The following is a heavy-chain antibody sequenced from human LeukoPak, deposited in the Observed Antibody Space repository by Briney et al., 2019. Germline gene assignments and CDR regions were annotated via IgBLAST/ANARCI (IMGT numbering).Heavy chain of an antibody. V-gene: IGHV3-23*01. CDR3: AKEGQAGITMVRGVMKGDFDY. Sequence: PGGSLRLSCAASGFTFSSYGMSWVRQAPGKGLEWVSAISGSGGSTYYADSVKGRFTISRDNSKNTLYLQMNSLRAEDTAVYYCAKEGQAGITMVRGVMKGDFDYWGQGTLVTVSS. CDR2: ISGSGGST. D-gene: IGHD3-10*01. J-gene: IGHJ4*02. CDR1: GFTFSSYG.